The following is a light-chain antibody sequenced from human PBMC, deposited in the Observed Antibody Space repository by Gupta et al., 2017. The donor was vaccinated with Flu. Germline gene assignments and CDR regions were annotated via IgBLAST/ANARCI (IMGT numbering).Light chain of an antibody. CDR2: NNT. Sequence: QSVLTQPPSASGTPGQRVTLSCSGSSSNIGSRSVSWYRQLPGTAPKLLIYNNTQRPSGVPDRLSGSKSGTSAALVISGLQSEDEADYYCAAWDDSLFGWVFGGGTKLTVL. V-gene: IGLV1-44*01. CDR1: SSNIGSRS. J-gene: IGLJ3*02. CDR3: AAWDDSLFGWV.